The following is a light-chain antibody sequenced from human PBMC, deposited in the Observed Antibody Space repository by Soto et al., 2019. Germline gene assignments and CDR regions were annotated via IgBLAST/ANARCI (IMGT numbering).Light chain of an antibody. J-gene: IGKJ1*01. CDR2: GAS. CDR3: QQTSAFPRT. Sequence: DIQMTQSPSSVSASVGDRLTITCRARRDISNSVAWYQQTPGKAPKLLLRGASSLHRGVPSRFSGGGAGTEFTLTISSLQPEDFATYYCQQTSAFPRTFGQGTKVDVK. CDR1: RDISNS. V-gene: IGKV1-12*01.